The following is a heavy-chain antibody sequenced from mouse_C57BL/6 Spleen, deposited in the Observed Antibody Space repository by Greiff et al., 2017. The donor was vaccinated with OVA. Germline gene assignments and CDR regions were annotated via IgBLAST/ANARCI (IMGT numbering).Heavy chain of an antibody. CDR2: IRLKSDNYAT. D-gene: IGHD2-5*01. CDR1: GFTFSNYW. Sequence: EVKVEESGGGLVQPGGSMKLSCVASGFTFSNYWMNWVRQSPEKGLEWVAQIRLKSDNYATHYAESVKGRFTISRDDSKSSVYLQMNNLRAEDTGIYYCTRDYSKYYYAMDYWGQGTSVTVSS. V-gene: IGHV6-3*01. CDR3: TRDYSKYYYAMDY. J-gene: IGHJ4*01.